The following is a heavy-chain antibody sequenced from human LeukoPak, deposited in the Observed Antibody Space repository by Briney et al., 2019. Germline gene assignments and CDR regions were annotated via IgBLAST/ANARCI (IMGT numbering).Heavy chain of an antibody. CDR3: ARATAVARFDP. Sequence: GRSLRLSCAASGFTFSSYGMHWVRQAPGKGLEWVAVISYDGSNKYYADSVKGRFTISRDNSKNTLYLQMNSLRAEDTAVYYCARATAVARFDPWGQGTLVTVSS. CDR2: ISYDGSNK. J-gene: IGHJ5*02. D-gene: IGHD6-19*01. V-gene: IGHV3-30*03. CDR1: GFTFSSYG.